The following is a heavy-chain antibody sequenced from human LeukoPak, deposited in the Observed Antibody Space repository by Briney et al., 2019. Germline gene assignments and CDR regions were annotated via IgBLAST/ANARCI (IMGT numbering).Heavy chain of an antibody. CDR3: AREPIYYYDSSGKDAFDI. V-gene: IGHV4-61*01. Sequence: SETLSLTCTVSGGSISSSSYYWGWIRQPPGKGLEWIGYIYYSGSTNYNPSLKSRVTISVDTSKNQFSLKLSSVTAADTAVYYCAREPIYYYDSSGKDAFDIWGQGTMVTVSS. J-gene: IGHJ3*02. D-gene: IGHD3-22*01. CDR1: GGSISSSSYY. CDR2: IYYSGST.